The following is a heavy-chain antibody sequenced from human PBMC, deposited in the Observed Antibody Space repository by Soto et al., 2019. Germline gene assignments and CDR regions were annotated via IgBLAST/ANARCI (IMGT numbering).Heavy chain of an antibody. Sequence: SETLSLTCTVSGGSVTSNSYYWGWIRQPPGKGLEWIGSFYYSGSTDYNPSLKSRVTISVEASKSQLSLKLSSVTAADTAVYYCAKSPAYYYGMDVWGQGTTVT. D-gene: IGHD2-2*01. V-gene: IGHV4-39*01. J-gene: IGHJ6*02. CDR2: FYYSGST. CDR3: AKSPAYYYGMDV. CDR1: GGSVTSNSYY.